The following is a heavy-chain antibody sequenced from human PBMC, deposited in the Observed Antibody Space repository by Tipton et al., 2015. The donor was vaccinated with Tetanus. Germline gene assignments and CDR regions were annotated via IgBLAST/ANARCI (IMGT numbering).Heavy chain of an antibody. J-gene: IGHJ4*02. CDR3: ARVAAADLSERHKLDY. CDR1: GYTFNTFG. V-gene: IGHV1-18*01. D-gene: IGHD2-15*01. Sequence: QLVQSGAEVKKPGASVKVSCKASGYTFNTFGISWVRQAPGQGLEWMGWISVYNGNTNYAQKVQGRVTMTTDAPTSTAYMELRSLTSDDTAVYYCARVAAADLSERHKLDYWGQGSLVTVSS. CDR2: ISVYNGNT.